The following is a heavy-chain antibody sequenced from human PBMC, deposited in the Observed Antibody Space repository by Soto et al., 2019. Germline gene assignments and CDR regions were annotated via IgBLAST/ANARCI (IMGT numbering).Heavy chain of an antibody. J-gene: IGHJ6*01. CDR3: ARGSRIQKCVYYGMDV. CDR1: GFTFSDYY. CDR2: IISSSSYT. Sequence: XGSLRLSCSASGFTFSDYYMSWIRQAPGKGLEWVSYIISSSSYTNYADSVKGRFTISRDNAKNSLYLQMNSLRAEDTAVYYFARGSRIQKCVYYGMDVWGQGPTVTVSS. V-gene: IGHV3-11*06.